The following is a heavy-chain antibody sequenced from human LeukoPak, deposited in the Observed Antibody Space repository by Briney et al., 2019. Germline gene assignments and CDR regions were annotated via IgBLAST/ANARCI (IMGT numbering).Heavy chain of an antibody. CDR3: AGGTGYSSGWYLLFDY. CDR1: GGTFIIYA. J-gene: IGHJ4*02. D-gene: IGHD6-19*01. V-gene: IGHV1-69*05. CDR2: ILPIFGTA. Sequence: ASVTVSFKASGGTFIIYAISWVRQAPGQGLEWMGGILPIFGTANYAQKFQGRVTITTDESTSTAYMELSSLRSEDTAVYYCAGGTGYSSGWYLLFDYWGQGTLVTVSS.